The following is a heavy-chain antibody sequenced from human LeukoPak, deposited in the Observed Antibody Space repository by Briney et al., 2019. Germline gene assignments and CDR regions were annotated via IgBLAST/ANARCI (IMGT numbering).Heavy chain of an antibody. V-gene: IGHV3-48*03. D-gene: IGHD6-6*01. CDR1: ALPSLSYE. CDR2: IISSGTII. J-gene: IGHJ6*02. Sequence: SGASALPSLSYEKKCFRQAPGKGLEWVSYIISSGTIIYYADSVTGRFAISRDNAKNSLYLQMHSLRVEDTAGYHCARATYSSSHHEAYNYGMDVWGQGTTVTVSS. CDR3: ARATYSSSHHEAYNYGMDV.